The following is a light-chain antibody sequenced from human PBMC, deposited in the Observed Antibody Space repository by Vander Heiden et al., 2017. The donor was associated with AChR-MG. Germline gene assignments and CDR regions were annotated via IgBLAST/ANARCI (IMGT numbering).Light chain of an antibody. CDR2: DVS. J-gene: IGLJ1*01. V-gene: IGLV2-11*01. Sequence: QSALTQPRSVSGSPGQSVTISCTGTSSDVGGYNYVSWYQQHPGKAPIRMMYDVSKRPSGVPDRVSGSKSGNTESLTISGLQAEDDADDYCCSYAGSYTWVFGTGTKVTVL. CDR3: CSYAGSYTWV. CDR1: SSDVGGYNY.